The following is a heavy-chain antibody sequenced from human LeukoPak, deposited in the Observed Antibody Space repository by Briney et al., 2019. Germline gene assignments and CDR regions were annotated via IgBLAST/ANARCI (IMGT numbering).Heavy chain of an antibody. V-gene: IGHV3-30*18. CDR2: ISYDGSNK. D-gene: IGHD4-17*01. CDR1: GFTFSSYG. Sequence: PGGSLRLSCAAAGFTFSSYGMHWVRQAPGKGLEWVAVISYDGSNKYYADSVKGRFTISRDNSKNTLYLQMNILRAEDTAVYYCAKSKPSDGAPFDYGGQGTLVTASS. J-gene: IGHJ4*02. CDR3: AKSKPSDGAPFDY.